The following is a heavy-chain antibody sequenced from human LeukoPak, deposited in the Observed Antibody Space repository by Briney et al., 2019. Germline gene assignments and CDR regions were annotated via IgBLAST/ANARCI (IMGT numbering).Heavy chain of an antibody. CDR3: ARDKQRDGMDV. Sequence: AGSLRLSCAASGFTFDDYGMSWVRQAPGKGLEWVSGINWNGGSTGYADSVKGRFTISRYNAKNSLYLQMNSLRAEDTALYYCARDKQRDGMDVWGQGTTVTVSS. CDR2: INWNGGST. J-gene: IGHJ6*02. CDR1: GFTFDDYG. D-gene: IGHD1/OR15-1a*01. V-gene: IGHV3-20*04.